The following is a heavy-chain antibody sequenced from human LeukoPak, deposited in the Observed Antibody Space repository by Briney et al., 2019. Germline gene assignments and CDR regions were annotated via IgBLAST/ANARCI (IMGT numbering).Heavy chain of an antibody. CDR2: ISSSGSTI. Sequence: GGSLRLSCAASGFTFSDYYMSWIRQAPGKGLEWVSYISSSGSTIYYADSVKGRFTISRDNAKNSLYLQMNSLRAEDTAVYYCARDLIAAAGTVGLPDAFDIWGQGTMVTVSS. CDR3: ARDLIAAAGTVGLPDAFDI. CDR1: GFTFSDYY. J-gene: IGHJ3*02. D-gene: IGHD6-13*01. V-gene: IGHV3-11*04.